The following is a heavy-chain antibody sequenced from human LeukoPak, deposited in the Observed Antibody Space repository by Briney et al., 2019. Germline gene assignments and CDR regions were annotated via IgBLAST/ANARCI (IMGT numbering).Heavy chain of an antibody. V-gene: IGHV3-30-3*01. J-gene: IGHJ6*02. Sequence: GGSLRLSCAASGFTFSSYAMHWVRQTPGKGLEWVAVISYDGSNQYYADSVKGRFTVSRDNSKNTLYLQINSLKHDDMATYYCAKGRGGGYYYGMDVWGQGTTVTVSS. CDR3: AKGRGGGYYYGMDV. CDR2: ISYDGSNQ. D-gene: IGHD3-16*01. CDR1: GFTFSSYA.